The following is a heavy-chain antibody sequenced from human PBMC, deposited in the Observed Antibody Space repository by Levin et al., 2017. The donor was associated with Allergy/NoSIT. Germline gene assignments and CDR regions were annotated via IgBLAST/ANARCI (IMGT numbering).Heavy chain of an antibody. D-gene: IGHD6-13*01. CDR2: IYYSGST. CDR3: ARDTAGRVGAADDWYFDL. CDR1: GGSISSYY. J-gene: IGHJ2*01. Sequence: SQTLSLTCTVSGGSISSYYWSWIRQPPGKGLEWIGYIYYSGSTNYNPSLKSRVTISVDTSKNQFSLKLSSVTAADTAVYYCARDTAGRVGAADDWYFDLWGRGTLVTVSS. V-gene: IGHV4-59*01.